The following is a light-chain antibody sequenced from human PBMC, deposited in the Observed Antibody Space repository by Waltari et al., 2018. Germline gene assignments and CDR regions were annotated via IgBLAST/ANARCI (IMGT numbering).Light chain of an antibody. CDR3: CSYAGSGSSVV. J-gene: IGLJ2*01. CDR2: EVS. V-gene: IGLV2-23*02. Sequence: QSALTQPASVSGSPGQSITISCTGTSSDVGNYNLVSWYQQHPGKAPKLIIYEVSQRPSVVSNCFSGSKSGTTASLTISGLQAEDEADFYCCSYAGSGSSVVFGGGTKLTVL. CDR1: SSDVGNYNL.